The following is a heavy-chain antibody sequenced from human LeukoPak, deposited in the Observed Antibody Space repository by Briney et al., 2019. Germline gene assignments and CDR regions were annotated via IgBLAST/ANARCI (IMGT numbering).Heavy chain of an antibody. J-gene: IGHJ4*02. CDR1: GFTVSSNY. Sequence: PGGSLRLSCAASGFTVSSNYMSWVRQAPGKGLEWLAVIYSGSSTYYADSEKGRFTISRDNSKSTLYLQMDSLRAEDTAVYYCAKCGNSGCHLIDYWGQGTLVTVSS. CDR3: AKCGNSGCHLIDY. CDR2: IYSGSST. V-gene: IGHV3-53*01. D-gene: IGHD5-12*01.